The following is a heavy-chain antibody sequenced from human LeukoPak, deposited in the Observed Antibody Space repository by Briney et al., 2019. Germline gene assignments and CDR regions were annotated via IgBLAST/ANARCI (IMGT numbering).Heavy chain of an antibody. Sequence: ASVKVSCKASGYTFTSYGISWVRQAPGQGLEWMGWISAYNGNTNYAQKLQGRVTMTTDTSTSTAYMGLRSLRSDDTAVYYCARGYDILTGYSDLDYWGQGTLVTVSS. CDR1: GYTFTSYG. D-gene: IGHD3-9*01. V-gene: IGHV1-18*01. J-gene: IGHJ4*02. CDR3: ARGYDILTGYSDLDY. CDR2: ISAYNGNT.